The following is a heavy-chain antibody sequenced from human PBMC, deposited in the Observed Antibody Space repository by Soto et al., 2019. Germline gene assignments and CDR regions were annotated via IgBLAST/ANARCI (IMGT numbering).Heavy chain of an antibody. CDR2: ISYDGSNK. CDR1: GFTFSSYG. J-gene: IGHJ6*02. D-gene: IGHD3-22*01. CDR3: AKEAYYYDSSGYYPNYYYYGMDV. V-gene: IGHV3-30*18. Sequence: TGGSLRLSCAASGFTFSSYGMHWVRQAPGKGLEWVAVISYDGSNKYYADSVKGRFTISRDNSKNTLYLQMNSLRAEDTAVYYCAKEAYYYDSSGYYPNYYYYGMDVWGQGTTVTVSS.